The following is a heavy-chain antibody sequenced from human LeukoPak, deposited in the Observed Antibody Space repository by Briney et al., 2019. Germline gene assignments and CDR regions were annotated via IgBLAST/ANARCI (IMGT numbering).Heavy chain of an antibody. Sequence: SESLSLTCTVSGGSIRSYYWSWLRPPPWKELEWIGYINTSGNTNYSPSLKSRVTISVDTSKNQFSLKLSSVTAADTAVYYCARHLYYYYMDVWGKGTTVTVSS. CDR2: INTSGNT. CDR1: GGSIRSYY. CDR3: ARHLYYYYMDV. V-gene: IGHV4-4*09. J-gene: IGHJ6*03.